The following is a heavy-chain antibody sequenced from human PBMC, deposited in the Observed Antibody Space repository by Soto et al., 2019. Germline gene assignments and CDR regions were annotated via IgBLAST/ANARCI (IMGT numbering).Heavy chain of an antibody. J-gene: IGHJ4*02. Sequence: QVQLVQSGAEEKKPGASVKVSCKASGYTFTSYAMHWVRQAPGQRLEWMGWINAGNGNTKYSQKFQGRVTITRDTSASTVYMELSSLTSEDTAVYYCAGSIVVVTALDYWGQRTLLTVSS. CDR1: GYTFTSYA. V-gene: IGHV1-3*05. D-gene: IGHD2-21*02. CDR3: AGSIVVVTALDY. CDR2: INAGNGNT.